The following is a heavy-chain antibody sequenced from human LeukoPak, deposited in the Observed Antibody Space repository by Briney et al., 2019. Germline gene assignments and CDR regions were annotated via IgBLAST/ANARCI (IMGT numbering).Heavy chain of an antibody. Sequence: ASVKVSCKASGYTFTSYYMHWVRQAPGQGLEWMGIINPSGGSTSYAQKFQGRVTMTRDPSTSTVYMELSSLRSEDTAVYYCARGPGVLLWFGDPFYFDYWGQGTLVTFSS. CDR2: INPSGGST. CDR1: GYTFTSYY. V-gene: IGHV1-46*01. J-gene: IGHJ4*02. D-gene: IGHD3-10*01. CDR3: ARGPGVLLWFGDPFYFDY.